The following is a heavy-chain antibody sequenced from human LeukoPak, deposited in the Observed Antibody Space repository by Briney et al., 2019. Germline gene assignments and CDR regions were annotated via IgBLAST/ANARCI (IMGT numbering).Heavy chain of an antibody. CDR2: IKQDGSEK. V-gene: IGHV3-7*01. Sequence: GGSLRLSCAASGFTFNSNWMSWVRQAPGKGLEWVANIKQDGSEKYYVDSVEGRFTISRDNAKNSLSLQMNSLRAEDTAVYYCARDKYYDRYFDSWGQGTLVTVSP. CDR1: GFTFNSNW. CDR3: ARDKYYDRYFDS. J-gene: IGHJ4*02. D-gene: IGHD3-22*01.